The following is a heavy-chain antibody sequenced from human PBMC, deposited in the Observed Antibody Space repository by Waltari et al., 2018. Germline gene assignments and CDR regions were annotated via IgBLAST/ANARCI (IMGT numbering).Heavy chain of an antibody. CDR2: SYTSGST. J-gene: IGHJ3*02. V-gene: IGHV4-61*02. Sequence: QVQLQESGPGLVKPSQTLSLTCTVSGGSISSGSYYWSWIRQPAGKGLEWIGRSYTSGSTNYNPSLNSRVTISVDTSKNQFSLKLSSVTAADTAVYYCARITPPQDDSSGFDAFDIWGQGTMVTVSS. CDR3: ARITPPQDDSSGFDAFDI. D-gene: IGHD3-22*01. CDR1: GGSISSGSYY.